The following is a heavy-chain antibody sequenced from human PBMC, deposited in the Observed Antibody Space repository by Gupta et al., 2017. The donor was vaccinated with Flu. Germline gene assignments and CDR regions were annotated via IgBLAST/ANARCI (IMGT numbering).Heavy chain of an antibody. CDR3: ARRGDFYYDWFDP. D-gene: IGHD3-22*01. V-gene: IGHV4-59*02. Sequence: QVHLQESGPGLVKPSETLSLTCTVSGDSVTNYYWNWIRQPLGKGLEWIGYVFFKGSTNYNPSLKSRVTMSVDTSKNQFSLRLTSVTAADTAVYFCARRGDFYYDWFDPWGQGTLVTVSS. CDR1: GDSVTNYY. CDR2: VFFKGST. J-gene: IGHJ5*02.